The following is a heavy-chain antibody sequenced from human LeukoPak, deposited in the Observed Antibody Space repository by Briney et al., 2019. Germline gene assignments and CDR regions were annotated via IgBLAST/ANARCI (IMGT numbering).Heavy chain of an antibody. CDR2: NDNGADT. V-gene: IGHV3-23*01. J-gene: IGHJ4*02. D-gene: IGHD4-11*01. Sequence: NDNGADTYYADSVKGRFTISRDNSKNTLYLQMNSLRAEDTAVYYCAKDFQGLPSRYWGQGTLVTVSS. CDR3: AKDFQGLPSRY.